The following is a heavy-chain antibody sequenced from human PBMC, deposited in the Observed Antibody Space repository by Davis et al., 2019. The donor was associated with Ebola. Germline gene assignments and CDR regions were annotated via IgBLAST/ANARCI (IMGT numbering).Heavy chain of an antibody. CDR1: GFTFSSQG. J-gene: IGHJ4*02. V-gene: IGHV3-23*01. CDR3: VKGVGLGEN. D-gene: IGHD1-26*01. Sequence: PGGSLRLSCAASGFTFSSQGMSWVRQTPGKGLEWVSGTSGRGGTTSYADSVKGRFTISRDNSKNSLYLQMNSLGVNDTAVYYCVKGVGLGENWGQGTLVTVSS. CDR2: TSGRGGTT.